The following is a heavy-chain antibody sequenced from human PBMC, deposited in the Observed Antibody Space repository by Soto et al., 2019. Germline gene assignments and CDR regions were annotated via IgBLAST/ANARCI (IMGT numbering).Heavy chain of an antibody. CDR1: GFTFGRHW. J-gene: IGHJ4*02. CDR3: VSCLYDSSGYFKDY. Sequence: EVQLVESGGALVQPGGTLRLSCAASGFTFGRHWMSWVRQAPGKGLEWVANIKQNGAETYYAHPVQGRFTISRDNIKSTLYLQMSALRGDDTAGYSCVSCLYDSSGYFKDYWGQRTRVSVTS. D-gene: IGHD3-9*01. CDR2: IKQNGAET. V-gene: IGHV3-7*01.